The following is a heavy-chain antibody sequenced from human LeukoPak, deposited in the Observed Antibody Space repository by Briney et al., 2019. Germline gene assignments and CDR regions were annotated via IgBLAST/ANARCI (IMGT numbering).Heavy chain of an antibody. J-gene: IGHJ4*02. CDR3: ARVGVDYSGNVLKYFFDY. CDR2: IYTSGST. CDR1: GGSISSGSYY. Sequence: SQTLSLTCTVSGGSISSGSYYWSWIRQPAGKGLEWIGRIYTSGSTNYNPSLKSRVTISVDTSKNQFSLKLSSVTAADTAVYYCARVGVDYSGNVLKYFFDYWGQGTLVTVSS. V-gene: IGHV4-61*02. D-gene: IGHD4-23*01.